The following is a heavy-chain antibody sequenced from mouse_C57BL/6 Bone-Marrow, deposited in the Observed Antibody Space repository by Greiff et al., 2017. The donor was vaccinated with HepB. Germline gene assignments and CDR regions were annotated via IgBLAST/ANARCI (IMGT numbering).Heavy chain of an antibody. J-gene: IGHJ2*01. D-gene: IGHD2-1*01. CDR1: GFTFSSYA. V-gene: IGHV5-4*03. CDR3: ARIYYGNYDFDY. Sequence: GKLMESGGGLVKPGGSLKLSCAASGFTFSSYAMSWVRQTPEKRLEWVATISDGGSYTYYPDNVKGRFTISRDNAKNNLYLQMSHLKSEDTAMYYCARIYYGNYDFDYWGQGTTLTVSS. CDR2: ISDGGSYT.